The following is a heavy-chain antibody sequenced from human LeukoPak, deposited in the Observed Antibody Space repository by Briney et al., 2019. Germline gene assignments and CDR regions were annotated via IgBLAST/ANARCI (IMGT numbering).Heavy chain of an antibody. CDR3: AKGSGSGWYGWFAP. CDR1: GFTFSSYA. J-gene: IGHJ5*02. Sequence: GGSLRLSCAASGFTFSSYAMTWVRQAPGKGLEWVSSIDASGGSTYYADSVKGRFTISRANSKNTFFLQMNTRRAADTAVYYCAKGSGSGWYGWFAPWGQGTLVTVSS. D-gene: IGHD6-19*01. V-gene: IGHV3-23*01. CDR2: IDASGGST.